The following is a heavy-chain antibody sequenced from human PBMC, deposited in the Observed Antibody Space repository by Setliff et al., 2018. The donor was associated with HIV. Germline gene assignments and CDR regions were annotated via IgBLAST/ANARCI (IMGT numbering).Heavy chain of an antibody. V-gene: IGHV3-15*01. D-gene: IGHD2-21*01. CDR2: IKSKTDGGTT. Sequence: NFWMSWVRQAPGKGLEWVGRIKSKTDGGTTDYAAPVKGRFTISRDDSKNTLYLQMNSLKIEDTAVYYCTTGTRLVDWGQGALVTVSS. CDR3: TTGTRLVD. J-gene: IGHJ4*02. CDR1: NFW.